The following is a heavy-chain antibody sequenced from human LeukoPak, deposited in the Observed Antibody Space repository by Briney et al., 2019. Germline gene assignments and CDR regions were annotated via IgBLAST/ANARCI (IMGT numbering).Heavy chain of an antibody. Sequence: GGSLRLSCAASGFTFSSYWMHWVRQAPGKGLEWVAVISYDGSNKYYADSVKGRFTISRDNSKNTLYLQINSLRAEDTAVYYCARDQNRGSDVWGKGTTVTVSS. D-gene: IGHD3-10*01. V-gene: IGHV3-30*03. CDR1: GFTFSSYW. CDR3: ARDQNRGSDV. CDR2: ISYDGSNK. J-gene: IGHJ6*04.